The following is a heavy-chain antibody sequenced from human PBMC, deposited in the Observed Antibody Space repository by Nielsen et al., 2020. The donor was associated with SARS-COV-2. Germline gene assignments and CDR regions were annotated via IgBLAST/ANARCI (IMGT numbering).Heavy chain of an antibody. CDR1: GFTFSAYY. CDR2: ISDSRAYT. V-gene: IGHV3-11*05. Sequence: GESLKISCAASGFTFSAYYMTWIRQAPGKGLEWLSYISDSRAYTNYADSVKGRFTISRDNSKNTLYLQMDSLRVDDTAVYYCAKGTGNWGQGIQVTASS. D-gene: IGHD3-10*01. CDR3: AKGTGN. J-gene: IGHJ4*02.